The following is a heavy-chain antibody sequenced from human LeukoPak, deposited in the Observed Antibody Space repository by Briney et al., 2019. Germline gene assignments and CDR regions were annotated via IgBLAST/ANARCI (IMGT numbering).Heavy chain of an antibody. J-gene: IGHJ4*02. CDR3: AVQITMIVVVPYFDY. Sequence: GRSLRLSCAASGLTFSDYYMTWIRQAPGQGLEWASSISGTGTTIYSADSVRGRFTVSRDNARNSLFLHMNSLRAEDTAVYYCAVQITMIVVVPYFDYWGQGTLVTVSS. CDR2: ISGTGTTI. CDR1: GLTFSDYY. V-gene: IGHV3-11*04. D-gene: IGHD3-22*01.